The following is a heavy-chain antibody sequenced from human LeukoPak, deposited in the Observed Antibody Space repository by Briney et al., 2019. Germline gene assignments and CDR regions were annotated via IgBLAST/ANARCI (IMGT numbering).Heavy chain of an antibody. V-gene: IGHV4-30-4*01. Sequence: SQNLSLNCTVSGGSISSGDYYWSWIRQPPGKGLEWIGYIYYSGSTYYNPSLKSRVTISVDTSKNQFSLKLSSVTAADTAVYYCARGGTNDAFDIWGQGTMVTVSS. CDR1: GGSISSGDYY. D-gene: IGHD1-1*01. J-gene: IGHJ3*02. CDR3: ARGGTNDAFDI. CDR2: IYYSGST.